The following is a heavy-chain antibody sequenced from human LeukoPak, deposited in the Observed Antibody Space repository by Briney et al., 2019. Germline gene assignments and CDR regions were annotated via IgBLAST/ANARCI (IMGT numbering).Heavy chain of an antibody. D-gene: IGHD1-26*01. J-gene: IGHJ4*02. CDR3: AKGETPRNSFDY. CDR2: ISGSGGST. Sequence: GGSLRLSCVVSGFTFSSYAMSWVRQAPGKGLEWVSAISGSGGSTYCADSVKGRFTISRDNSKNTLHLQMNSLRAEDTAVYYCAKGETPRNSFDYWGQGTLVTVSS. V-gene: IGHV3-23*01. CDR1: GFTFSSYA.